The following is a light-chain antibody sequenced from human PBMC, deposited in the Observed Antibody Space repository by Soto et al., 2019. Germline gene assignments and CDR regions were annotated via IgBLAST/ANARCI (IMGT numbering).Light chain of an antibody. CDR2: EVT. CDR1: SSDVGGYNY. Sequence: QSVLTQPASVSGSLGQSITISCTGTSSDVGGYNYVSWYQQHPGQVPKLTIYEVTNRPSGVSSRFSGSKSGNTASLTISGLQAEDEADYYCSSYTNSDTWVFGGGTQLTVL. CDR3: SSYTNSDTWV. V-gene: IGLV2-14*01. J-gene: IGLJ3*02.